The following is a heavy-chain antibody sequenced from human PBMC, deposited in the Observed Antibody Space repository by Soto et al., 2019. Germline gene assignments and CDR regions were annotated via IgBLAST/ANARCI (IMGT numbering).Heavy chain of an antibody. D-gene: IGHD3-16*01. CDR2: ITLSSSYI. CDR3: ARDMKSVRFWGTNGFDP. V-gene: IGHV3-21*01. CDR1: GFNFGAFG. J-gene: IGHJ5*02. Sequence: PGGSLRLSCGASGFNFGAFGMNWARQAPGKGLEWVSSITLSSSYIYYADSVKGRFTVSRDNAKNSLYLDMKSLTVDDTAVYYCARDMKSVRFWGTNGFDPWGQGTLVTVSS.